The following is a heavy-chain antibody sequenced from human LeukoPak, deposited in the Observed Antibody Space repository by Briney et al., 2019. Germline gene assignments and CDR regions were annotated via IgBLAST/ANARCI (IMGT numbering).Heavy chain of an antibody. J-gene: IGHJ6*02. CDR3: ARDPYYYDSSGYRTYYYGMDV. Sequence: SVKVSCKASGGTFSSYAISWVRQAPGQGLEWMGRIIPIFGIANYAQKFQGRVTITADKSTSTAYMELSSLRSEDTAAYYCARDPYYYDSSGYRTYYYGMDVWGQGTTVTVSS. V-gene: IGHV1-69*04. D-gene: IGHD3-22*01. CDR2: IIPIFGIA. CDR1: GGTFSSYA.